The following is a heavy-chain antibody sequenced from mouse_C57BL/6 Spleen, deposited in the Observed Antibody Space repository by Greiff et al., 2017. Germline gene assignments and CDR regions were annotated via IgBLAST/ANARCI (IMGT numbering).Heavy chain of an antibody. CDR2: INYDGSST. Sequence: EVQRVESEGGLVQPGSSMKLSCTASGFTFSDYYMAWVRQVPEKGLEWVANINYDGSSTYYLDSLKSRFIISRDNAKNILYLQMSSLKSEDTATYYCARAIYDGYLLYFDVWGTGTTVTVSS. CDR1: GFTFSDYY. D-gene: IGHD2-3*01. J-gene: IGHJ1*03. V-gene: IGHV5-16*01. CDR3: ARAIYDGYLLYFDV.